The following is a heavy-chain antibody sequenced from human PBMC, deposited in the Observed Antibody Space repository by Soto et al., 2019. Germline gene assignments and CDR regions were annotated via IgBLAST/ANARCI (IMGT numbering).Heavy chain of an antibody. J-gene: IGHJ4*02. CDR2: ISSTSGAI. D-gene: IGHD3-3*02. Sequence: GGSLRLSSGGSGFTFSSYEMNWVRQAPGKGLEWISYISSTSGAIFYADSVKGRFTISRDNSKNSLYLQMNSLRAEDTAVYYCARDRLSMVAGFFYFFDYWGQGTPFPVPS. CDR1: GFTFSSYE. V-gene: IGHV3-48*03. CDR3: ARDRLSMVAGFFYFFDY.